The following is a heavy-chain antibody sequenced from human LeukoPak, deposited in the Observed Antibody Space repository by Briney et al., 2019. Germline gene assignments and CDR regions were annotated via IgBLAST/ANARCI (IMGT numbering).Heavy chain of an antibody. CDR2: IREDGSEK. V-gene: IGHV3-7*01. Sequence: GGSLRLSCAAAGFTFNKHWMSWVRQAKGKGLECVAKIREDGSEKHYVDSVKGRFSISRDNAKNSLYLQMNSLRAEDTAVYYCARGYGSTPSHLDYWGQGTLVTVSS. D-gene: IGHD3-16*01. CDR3: ARGYGSTPSHLDY. J-gene: IGHJ4*02. CDR1: GFTFNKHW.